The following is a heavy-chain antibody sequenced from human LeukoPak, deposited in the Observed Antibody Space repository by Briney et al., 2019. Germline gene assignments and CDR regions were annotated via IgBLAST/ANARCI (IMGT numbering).Heavy chain of an antibody. CDR1: GYTFTGYY. D-gene: IGHD6-19*01. Sequence: ASVKVSCKASGYTFTGYYMHWVRQAPGQGLEWMGWINPNSGGTNYAQRFQGRVTMTRNTSISTAYMELSSLRSEDTAVYYCARAYSSGLIDYWGQGTLVTVSS. V-gene: IGHV1-2*02. CDR3: ARAYSSGLIDY. J-gene: IGHJ4*02. CDR2: INPNSGGT.